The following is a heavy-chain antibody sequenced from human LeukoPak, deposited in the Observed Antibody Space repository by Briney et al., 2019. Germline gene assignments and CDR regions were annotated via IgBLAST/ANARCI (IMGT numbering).Heavy chain of an antibody. D-gene: IGHD4-17*01. CDR2: ISPNNGDT. CDR3: ARARRYGDYFDY. V-gene: IGHV1-18*01. Sequence: GASVKVSCKASGYTFTNYGITWVRQAPGQGLEWMGWISPNNGDTNYAQILQGRVTMTTDTSTSTAYMELRSLRSDDTAVYYCARARRYGDYFDYWGQGTLVTVSS. CDR1: GYTFTNYG. J-gene: IGHJ4*02.